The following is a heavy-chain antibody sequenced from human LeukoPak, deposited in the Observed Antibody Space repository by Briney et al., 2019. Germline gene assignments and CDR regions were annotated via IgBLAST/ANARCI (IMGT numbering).Heavy chain of an antibody. Sequence: GESLKISCKASGYSFTNYWIGWVRQMPGKGLEWMGIIYPADSDIGYSPSFQGQVTISADKSINTAYLQWSSLKASDTATYYCARHSVTGHHIVVAGRGMDVWGQGTTVTVSS. J-gene: IGHJ6*02. V-gene: IGHV5-51*01. CDR2: IYPADSDI. D-gene: IGHD6-19*01. CDR1: GYSFTNYW. CDR3: ARHSVTGHHIVVAGRGMDV.